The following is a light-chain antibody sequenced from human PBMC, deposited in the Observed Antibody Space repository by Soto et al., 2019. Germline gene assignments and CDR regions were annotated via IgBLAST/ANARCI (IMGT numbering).Light chain of an antibody. J-gene: IGKJ1*01. CDR2: LGS. CDR3: MQALQTPT. CDR1: QSLLNSDGNNY. Sequence: DIVMTQSPLSLPVTPGEPASISCRSSQSLLNSDGNNYLDWYLQKPGQSPQLLTHLGSNRASGVPVRFSGSGSGTDFTLKISRVEAEDVGVYYCMQALQTPTFGQGTKVDIK. V-gene: IGKV2-28*01.